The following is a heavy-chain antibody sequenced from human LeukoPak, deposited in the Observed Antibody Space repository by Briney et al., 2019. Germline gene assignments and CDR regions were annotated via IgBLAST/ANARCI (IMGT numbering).Heavy chain of an antibody. Sequence: ASVKVSCKASGYTFTSYYMHWVRQAPGQGLEWMGIINPSGGSTGYAQKFQGRVTMTRDTSTSTVYMELSSLRSEDTAVYYCAREGASYSSSWSGGSWFDPWGQGTLVTVSS. J-gene: IGHJ5*02. CDR3: AREGASYSSSWSGGSWFDP. CDR2: INPSGGST. CDR1: GYTFTSYY. V-gene: IGHV1-46*01. D-gene: IGHD6-13*01.